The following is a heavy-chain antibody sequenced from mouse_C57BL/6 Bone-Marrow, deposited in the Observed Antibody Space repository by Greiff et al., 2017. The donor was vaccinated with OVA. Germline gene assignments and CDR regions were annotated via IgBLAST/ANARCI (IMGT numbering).Heavy chain of an antibody. Sequence: EVQLVESGGGLVQPGGSLSLSCAASGFTFTDYYMSWVRQPPGKALEWLGFIRNKANGYTTEYSASVKGRFTISRDNSQSILYLQMNALRAEDSATYYCARYGVLDVWGTGTTVTVSS. V-gene: IGHV7-3*01. CDR1: GFTFTDYY. CDR2: IRNKANGYTT. J-gene: IGHJ1*03. CDR3: ARYGVLDV. D-gene: IGHD2-14*01.